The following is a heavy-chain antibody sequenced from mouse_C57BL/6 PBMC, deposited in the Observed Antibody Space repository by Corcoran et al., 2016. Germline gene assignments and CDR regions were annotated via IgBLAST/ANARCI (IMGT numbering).Heavy chain of an antibody. CDR2: INPNNGGT. J-gene: IGHJ3*01. Sequence: EVQLQQSGPELVKPGASVKLSCKASGYTFTDYYMNWVKQSHGKSLEWIGDINPNNGGTSYNQEFKGKATLTVDKSSSTAYMELRSLTSEDSAVYYCAMGYYGSSLFAYWGQGTLVTVSA. CDR1: GYTFTDYY. V-gene: IGHV1-26*01. D-gene: IGHD1-1*01. CDR3: AMGYYGSSLFAY.